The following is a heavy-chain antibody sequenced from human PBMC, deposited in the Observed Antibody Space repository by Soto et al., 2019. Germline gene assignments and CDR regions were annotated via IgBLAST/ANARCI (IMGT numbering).Heavy chain of an antibody. CDR2: VSYSWRT. Sequence: LSLTCTVSGGSINNYYWNWIRQPPGKGLEWIGYVSYSWRTNYNPSLKRRVNMLVDKSKNQFSLNLTSVTAADTAVYSCARFQYPLFTGIDVCREATMVAF. J-gene: IGHJ3*01. CDR3: ARFQYPLFTGIDV. D-gene: IGHD2-8*02. V-gene: IGHV4-59*03. CDR1: GGSINNYY.